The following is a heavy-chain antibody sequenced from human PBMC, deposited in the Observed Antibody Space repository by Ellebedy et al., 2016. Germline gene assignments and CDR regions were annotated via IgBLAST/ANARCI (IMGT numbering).Heavy chain of an antibody. CDR2: IDPSDSYT. CDR1: GYRFTVYW. V-gene: IGHV5-10-1*01. J-gene: IGHJ4*02. Sequence: GESLKISXKGSGYRFTVYWISWVRQMPGKGLEWMGNIDPSDSYTNYSPSFQGHVTISADKSISTAYLQWSSLKASDTAMYFCARRSYDSTGYYFDYWGQGTLVTVSS. CDR3: ARRSYDSTGYYFDY. D-gene: IGHD3-22*01.